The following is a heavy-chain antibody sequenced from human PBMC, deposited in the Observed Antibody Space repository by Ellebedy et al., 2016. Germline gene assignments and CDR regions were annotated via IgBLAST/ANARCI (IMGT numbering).Heavy chain of an antibody. CDR2: ISSDGNS. J-gene: IGHJ5*02. Sequence: GGSLRLSCAASEFTFSDYGIHWVRQAPGKGLEWVALISSDGNSYPADSVKGRFTFSRDNSRNTLYLQMHNLRLEDTAVYYCAKGPFGSGNNWFDPWGQGTLVTVSS. D-gene: IGHD3-10*01. CDR1: EFTFSDYG. V-gene: IGHV3-30*18. CDR3: AKGPFGSGNNWFDP.